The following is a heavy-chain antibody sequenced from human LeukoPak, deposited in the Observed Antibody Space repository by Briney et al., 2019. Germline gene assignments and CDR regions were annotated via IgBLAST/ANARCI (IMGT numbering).Heavy chain of an antibody. Sequence: ASVTVSCQAYGYTFTGYYMHWVRQAPGQGLEWMGWINPNSRGTNYAQKFQGRVTMTRDTSISTAGMGLSRLISDGTAVYYCARWKFNYGDHAFDIWGQGTMVTVCS. V-gene: IGHV1-2*02. CDR2: INPNSRGT. J-gene: IGHJ3*02. D-gene: IGHD4/OR15-4a*01. CDR3: ARWKFNYGDHAFDI. CDR1: GYTFTGYY.